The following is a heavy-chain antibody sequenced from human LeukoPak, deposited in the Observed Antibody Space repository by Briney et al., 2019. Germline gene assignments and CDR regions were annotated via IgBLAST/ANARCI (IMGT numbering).Heavy chain of an antibody. CDR3: ARGYYDSSGYYLIDY. CDR2: INSDGRST. Sequence: PGGSLRLSCTGSGFTFGDFAMSWVRQAPGKGLVWVSRINSDGRSTSYADSVKGRFTISRDNAKNTLYLQMNSLRAEDTAVYYCARGYYDSSGYYLIDYWGQGTLVTVSS. CDR1: GFTFGDFA. V-gene: IGHV3-74*01. D-gene: IGHD3-22*01. J-gene: IGHJ4*02.